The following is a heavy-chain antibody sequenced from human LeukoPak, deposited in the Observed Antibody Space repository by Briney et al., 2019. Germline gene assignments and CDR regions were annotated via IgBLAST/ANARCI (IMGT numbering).Heavy chain of an antibody. J-gene: IGHJ4*02. D-gene: IGHD3-10*01. CDR3: AKVWRFGFSGY. Sequence: GGSLRLSCAASGFTFSSYEMNWVRQAPGKGLEWVSYISSSRRTISYADSVKGRFTISRDNAKNSLYLQMNSLRAEDTAVYYCAKVWRFGFSGYWGQGTLVTVSS. CDR1: GFTFSSYE. CDR2: ISSSRRTI. V-gene: IGHV3-48*03.